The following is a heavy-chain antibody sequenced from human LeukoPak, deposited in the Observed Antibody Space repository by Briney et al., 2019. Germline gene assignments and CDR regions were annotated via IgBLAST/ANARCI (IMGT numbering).Heavy chain of an antibody. CDR1: GGSISSGGYY. CDR2: IYHSGST. D-gene: IGHD6-13*01. CDR3: ARGQPLDY. Sequence: PSETLSLTCTVSGGSISSGGYYWSWIRQPPGKGLEWIGYIYHSGSTYYNPSLKSRVTISVDRSKNQFSLKLSSVTAADTAVYYCARGQPLDYWGQGTLVTVSS. J-gene: IGHJ4*02. V-gene: IGHV4-30-2*01.